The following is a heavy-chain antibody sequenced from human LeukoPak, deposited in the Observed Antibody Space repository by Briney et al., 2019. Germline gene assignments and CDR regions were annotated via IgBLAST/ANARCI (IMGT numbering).Heavy chain of an antibody. CDR3: ARAGAGYYYYGMDV. CDR1: GFTFSSYV. Sequence: SGRSLRLSCAASGFTFSSYVMSWVRQAPGKGLEWVSAIGTAGDPYYPGSVKGRFTISRENAKNSLYLQMNSLRAGDTAVYYCARAGAGYYYYGMDVWGQGTTVTVSS. D-gene: IGHD3-10*01. V-gene: IGHV3-13*05. J-gene: IGHJ6*02. CDR2: IGTAGDP.